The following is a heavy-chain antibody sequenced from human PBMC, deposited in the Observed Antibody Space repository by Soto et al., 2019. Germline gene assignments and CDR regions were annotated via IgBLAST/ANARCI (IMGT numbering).Heavy chain of an antibody. D-gene: IGHD3-3*01. V-gene: IGHV3-7*03. CDR2: IKRDGGGT. Sequence: GGSLRLSCAASGFTFSSDWMSWVRQAPGKGLEWVANIKRDGGGTYYVDSVKGRFTISRDNAKNTLYLQMNSLRAEDTAVYYCAKDPARNAIFGMAFDYWGQGTMVTVS. CDR1: GFTFSSDW. J-gene: IGHJ4*02. CDR3: AKDPARNAIFGMAFDY.